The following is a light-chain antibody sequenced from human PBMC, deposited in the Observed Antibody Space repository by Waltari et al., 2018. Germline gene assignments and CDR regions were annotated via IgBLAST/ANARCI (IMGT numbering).Light chain of an antibody. V-gene: IGLV4-69*01. CDR3: QTWATGQVV. J-gene: IGLJ2*01. CDR1: NDHSGYA. Sequence: QLVVTQSPSVSASPGASVNLTCILSNDHSGYAIAWYQQYPQKGPRFLMKLNSDGSHMKGDGIPDRLSGSSSWAERYLTISSLRSEDEADYYCQTWATGQVVFGGGTKLTVL. CDR2: LNSDGSH.